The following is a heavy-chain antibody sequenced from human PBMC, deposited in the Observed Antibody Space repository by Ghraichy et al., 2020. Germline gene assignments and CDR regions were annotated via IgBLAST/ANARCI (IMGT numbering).Heavy chain of an antibody. CDR2: IYYSGST. CDR3: ARQGIAAAGTSSGGFDY. V-gene: IGHV4-31*03. Sequence: SQTLSLTCTVSGGSISSGGYYWSWIRQHPGKGLEWIGYIYYSGSTYYNPSLKSRVTISVDTSKNQFSLKLSSVTAADTAVYYCARQGIAAAGTSSGGFDYWGQGTLVTVSS. CDR1: GGSISSGGYY. J-gene: IGHJ4*02. D-gene: IGHD6-13*01.